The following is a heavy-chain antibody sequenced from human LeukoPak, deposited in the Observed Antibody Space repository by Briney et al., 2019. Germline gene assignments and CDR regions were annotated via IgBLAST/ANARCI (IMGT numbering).Heavy chain of an antibody. Sequence: SETLSLTCSVSGVSISSGSNYWGWIRQPPGKTLEWIGSIYYSGSTNYNPSLKSRVTISADTSKNQFSLRLTSVTAADTAVYYCARGLNNRKSGRRFDVFEIWGQGTMVTVSS. CDR2: IYYSGST. CDR3: ARGLNNRKSGRRFDVFEI. D-gene: IGHD1-14*01. J-gene: IGHJ3*02. CDR1: GVSISSGSNY. V-gene: IGHV4-61*01.